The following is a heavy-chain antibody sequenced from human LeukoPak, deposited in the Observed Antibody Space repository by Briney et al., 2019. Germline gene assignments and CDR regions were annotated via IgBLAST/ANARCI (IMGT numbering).Heavy chain of an antibody. Sequence: SVKVSCKASGGTFSSYAISWVRQAPGQGLEWMGRIIPIFGIANYAQKFQGRVTITADKSTSTAYMELSSLRSEDTAVYYCAGWEDGNSGYYFDYWGQGTLVTVSS. CDR1: GGTFSSYA. V-gene: IGHV1-69*04. CDR3: AGWEDGNSGYYFDY. J-gene: IGHJ4*02. CDR2: IIPIFGIA. D-gene: IGHD4-23*01.